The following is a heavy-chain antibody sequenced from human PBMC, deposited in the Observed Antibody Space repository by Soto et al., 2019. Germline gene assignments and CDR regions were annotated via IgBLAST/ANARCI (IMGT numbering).Heavy chain of an antibody. V-gene: IGHV4-4*02. CDR3: AMDQCSHPDD. Sequence: QVQLRESGPGLVRPSGTLSLTCAVSGGSISNDNWWSWVRQTPGKGLAWCGEIYHSGSTNYNPSLKSRVTMSVVLSKNLFSLAQNSVTAADTAFYYFAMDQCSHPDDWGQGILVSVSS. J-gene: IGHJ4*02. D-gene: IGHD2-2*03. CDR1: GGSISNDNW. CDR2: IYHSGST.